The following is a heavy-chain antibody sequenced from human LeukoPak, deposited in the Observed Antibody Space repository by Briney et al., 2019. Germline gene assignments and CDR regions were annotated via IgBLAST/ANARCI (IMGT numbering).Heavy chain of an antibody. CDR2: IYYSGST. CDR3: ARGAYYDFWSGYYNAFDI. V-gene: IGHV4-39*07. J-gene: IGHJ3*02. D-gene: IGHD3-3*01. Sequence: SETLSLTCTVSGGSISSSSYYWGWIRQPPGKGLEWIGSIYYSGSTNYNPSLKSRVTISVDTSKNQFSLKLSSVTAADTAVYYCARGAYYDFWSGYYNAFDIWGQGTMVTVSS. CDR1: GGSISSSSYY.